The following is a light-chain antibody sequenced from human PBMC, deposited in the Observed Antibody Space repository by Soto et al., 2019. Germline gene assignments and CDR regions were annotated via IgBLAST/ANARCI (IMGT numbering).Light chain of an antibody. CDR1: QDISNF. Sequence: DIQLTQSPSSLSASIGDRVTISCQASQDISNFLNWFQQRPGRAPTLLIKDVSNLETGVPSRFSGSGSGTYFSFTINSLEAEDFATYYCQQYDSPPFTFGPGTKVDNK. J-gene: IGKJ3*01. V-gene: IGKV1-33*01. CDR3: QQYDSPPFT. CDR2: DVS.